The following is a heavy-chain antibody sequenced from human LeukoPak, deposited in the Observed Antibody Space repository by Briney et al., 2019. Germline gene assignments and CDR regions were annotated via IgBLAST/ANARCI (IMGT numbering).Heavy chain of an antibody. J-gene: IGHJ4*02. D-gene: IGHD3-9*01. CDR1: GFTFSNYA. CDR2: ITGSGGNT. CDR3: AKWGDFDVLAGYYVPDF. Sequence: GGSLRLSCAASGFTFSNYAMSWVRQAPGKGLEWVSAITGSGGNTYYADSVKGRFTISRDNSKNTLYLQMNSLRAEDTAVYYCAKWGDFDVLAGYYVPDFWGQGTLVTVSS. V-gene: IGHV3-23*01.